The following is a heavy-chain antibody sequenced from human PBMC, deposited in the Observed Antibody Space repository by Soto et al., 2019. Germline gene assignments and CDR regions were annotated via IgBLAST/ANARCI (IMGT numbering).Heavy chain of an antibody. D-gene: IGHD3-22*01. CDR2: TYYRSKWYN. J-gene: IGHJ3*02. V-gene: IGHV6-1*01. CDR3: ARDQNYYDSSGYARAAFDI. CDR1: GDSVSSNSAA. Sequence: PSQTLSLTCAISGDSVSSNSAAWNWIRQSPSRGLEWLGRTYYRSKWYNDYAVSVKSRITINPDTSKNQFSLQLNSVTPEDTAVYYCARDQNYYDSSGYARAAFDIWGQGTMVTVSS.